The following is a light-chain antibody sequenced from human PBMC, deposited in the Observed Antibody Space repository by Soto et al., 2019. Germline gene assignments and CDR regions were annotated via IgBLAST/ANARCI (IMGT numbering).Light chain of an antibody. CDR3: QQYDNRFT. CDR1: QDISNY. V-gene: IGKV1-33*01. CDR2: AAS. J-gene: IGKJ3*01. Sequence: DIQMTQSPSSLSASVGDRVTITCQASQDISNYLNWYQQKPGKAPKLLKYAASNLETGVPSRFSRSGSWTDFTFTSSSLQPEDSATYYCQQYDNRFTFGPGTKVDIK.